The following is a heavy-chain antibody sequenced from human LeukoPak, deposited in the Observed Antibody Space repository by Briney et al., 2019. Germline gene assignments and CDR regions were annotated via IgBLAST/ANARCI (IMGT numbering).Heavy chain of an antibody. Sequence: PGGSLRLSCAASGFALSRYWMSWVLQAPGKGLEWVANIKQDGSEKNYVDSVKGRFTTSRDNAKNSLYLQMNSLRAEDTAVYYCTRGSGWYPDYWGQGTLVTVSS. CDR3: TRGSGWYPDY. CDR2: IKQDGSEK. D-gene: IGHD6-19*01. CDR1: GFALSRYW. J-gene: IGHJ4*02. V-gene: IGHV3-7*04.